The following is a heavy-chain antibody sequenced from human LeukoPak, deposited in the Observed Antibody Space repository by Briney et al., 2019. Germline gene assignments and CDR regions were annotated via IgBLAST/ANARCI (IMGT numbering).Heavy chain of an antibody. V-gene: IGHV1-2*02. CDR1: GYTFTAYY. CDR3: ARFEDYGGNRDVFDI. CDR2: INPHSGGA. Sequence: ASVNVSCKASGYTFTAYYINWVRQAPGQGLEWMGWINPHSGGAVYAQGFQGRVTMTRDTSISTAYMELSRLRSDDTAVYYCARFEDYGGNRDVFDIWGQGTMVTVSS. D-gene: IGHD4-23*01. J-gene: IGHJ3*02.